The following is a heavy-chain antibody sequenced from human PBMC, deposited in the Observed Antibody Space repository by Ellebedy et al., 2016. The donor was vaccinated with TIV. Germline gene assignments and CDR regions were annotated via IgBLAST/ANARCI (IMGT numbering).Heavy chain of an antibody. J-gene: IGHJ4*02. V-gene: IGHV3-23*01. CDR3: AKAYGVQFDF. D-gene: IGHD4-17*01. CDR1: GFTLRRYD. Sequence: GGSLRLXCAASGFTLRRYDISWVCQDPGKGLECVASTGDDTFYADSVKGRFTISRDNSKNTLFLQMILLRAEDTAVYYCAKAYGVQFDFWGQGTLITVSS. CDR2: TGDDT.